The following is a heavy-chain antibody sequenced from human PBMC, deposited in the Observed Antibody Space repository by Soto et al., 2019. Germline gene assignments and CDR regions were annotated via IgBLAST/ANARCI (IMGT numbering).Heavy chain of an antibody. CDR3: AKDSPKPRFGGPYYLDP. CDR2: INGSGGSA. CDR1: GFTFRSNA. D-gene: IGHD3-10*02. J-gene: IGHJ5*02. V-gene: IGHV3-23*01. Sequence: GGSLRLSCAASGFTFRSNAMSWVRQAPGKGLEWVSVINGSGGSAYYADSVKGRFTISRDNSKNTLYLQMNSLRDEDTAIYYCAKDSPKPRFGGPYYLDPWGQGTRVTVSP.